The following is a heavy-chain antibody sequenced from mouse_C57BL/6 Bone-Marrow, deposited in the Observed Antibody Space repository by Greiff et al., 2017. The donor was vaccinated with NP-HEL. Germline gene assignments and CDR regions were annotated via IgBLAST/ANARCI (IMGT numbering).Heavy chain of an antibody. CDR2: IDPKSGGT. CDR3: ARYYYGSSSFDY. CDR1: GYTFTSYL. Sequence: VQLQQPGAELVKPGASVKLSCKASGYTFTSYLMHWVKQRPGRGLEWIGRIDPKSGGTKYNEKFKSKATLTVDKPSSPAYMQLNSLTSEDSAVYYCARYYYGSSSFDYWGQGTTLTVSS. J-gene: IGHJ2*01. V-gene: IGHV1-72*01. D-gene: IGHD1-1*01.